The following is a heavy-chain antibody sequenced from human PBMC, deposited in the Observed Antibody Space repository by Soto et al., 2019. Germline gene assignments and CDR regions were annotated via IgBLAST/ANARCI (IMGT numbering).Heavy chain of an antibody. J-gene: IGHJ4*02. Sequence: GGSLRLSCAPSGFTFSSYAMSWVRQAPGKGQGWVSAISGSGGSTYYADSVKGRFTISRDNSKNTLYLQMNSLRAEDTAVYYCAKDPPLKLLWFGELSQPFDYWGQGTLVTVSS. D-gene: IGHD3-10*01. CDR1: GFTFSSYA. CDR3: AKDPPLKLLWFGELSQPFDY. V-gene: IGHV3-23*01. CDR2: ISGSGGST.